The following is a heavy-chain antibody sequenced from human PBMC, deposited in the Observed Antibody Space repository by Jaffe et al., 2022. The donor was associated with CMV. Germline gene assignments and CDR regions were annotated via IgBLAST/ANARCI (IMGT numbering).Heavy chain of an antibody. D-gene: IGHD1-26*01. CDR1: GGSFSGYY. J-gene: IGHJ4*02. CDR3: ARGRILARINSGSYRLDY. CDR2: INHSGST. Sequence: QVQLQQWGAGLLKPSETLSLTCAVYGGSFSGYYWSWIRQPPGKGLEWIGEINHSGSTNYNPSLKSRVTISVDTSKNQFSLKLSSVTAADTAVYYCARGRILARINSGSYRLDYWGQGTLVTVSS. V-gene: IGHV4-34*01.